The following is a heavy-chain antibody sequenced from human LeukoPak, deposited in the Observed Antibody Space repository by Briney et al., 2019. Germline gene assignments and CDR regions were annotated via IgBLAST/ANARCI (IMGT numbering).Heavy chain of an antibody. J-gene: IGHJ4*02. Sequence: APVKVSCKASGYAFTSYDINWVRQATGQGLEWMGWMNPNNENTGYAQKFQGRLTMTRDTSISTAYMELNSLSSEDTAVYYCARGVGSGSYYNPLYYFDYWGQGTLVTVSS. V-gene: IGHV1-8*01. CDR2: MNPNNENT. CDR3: ARGVGSGSYYNPLYYFDY. D-gene: IGHD3-10*01. CDR1: GYAFTSYD.